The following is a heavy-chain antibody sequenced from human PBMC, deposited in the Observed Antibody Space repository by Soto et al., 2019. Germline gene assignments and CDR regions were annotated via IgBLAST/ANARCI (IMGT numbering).Heavy chain of an antibody. V-gene: IGHV4-59*01. Sequence: SETLSLTCTVSGCSISNYYWSWILQPPGKGLESIGYIYYSGSTNYNPSLKSRVTISVDTSKNQFSLKLSSVTAADTAVYYCAREISSTAHYYYYMDVWGKGTTVTVSS. J-gene: IGHJ6*03. CDR2: IYYSGST. D-gene: IGHD6-6*01. CDR3: AREISSTAHYYYYMDV. CDR1: GCSISNYY.